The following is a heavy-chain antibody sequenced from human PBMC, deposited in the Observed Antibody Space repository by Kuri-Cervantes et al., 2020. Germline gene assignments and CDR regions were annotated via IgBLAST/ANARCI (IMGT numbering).Heavy chain of an antibody. D-gene: IGHD2-2*01. Sequence: GESLKISCAASGFTFSSYWMSWVRQAPGKGLEWVASIKKDGSEKYYVDSVKGRFTISRDNAKNSLYLQMNSLRAEDTAVYYCARDLVTNYYMDVWGKGTTVTVSS. CDR3: ARDLVTNYYMDV. CDR1: GFTFSSYW. V-gene: IGHV3-7*01. CDR2: IKKDGSEK. J-gene: IGHJ6*03.